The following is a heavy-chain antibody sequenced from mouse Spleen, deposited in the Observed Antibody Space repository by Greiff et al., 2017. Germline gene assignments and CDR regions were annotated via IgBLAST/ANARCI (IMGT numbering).Heavy chain of an antibody. Sequence: EVKLVESGGGLVQPGGSLKLSCAASGFTFSDYYMYWVRQTPEKRLEWVTYITSGGDGTYYPDTVKGRFTISRDNARNTLYLQMSRLQSEDTAMYYCARGGSSSWFFDVWGTGTTVTVSS. D-gene: IGHD1-1*01. CDR1: GFTFSDYY. CDR2: ITSGGDGT. CDR3: ARGGSSSWFFDV. V-gene: IGHV5-12*01. J-gene: IGHJ1*03.